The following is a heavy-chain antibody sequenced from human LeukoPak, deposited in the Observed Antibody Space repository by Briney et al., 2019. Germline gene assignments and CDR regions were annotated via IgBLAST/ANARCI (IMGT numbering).Heavy chain of an antibody. Sequence: GGSLRLSCAASGFTFSSYAMSWVRQAPGKGLEGVSAISGSGGSTYYADSVKGRFTISRDNSKNTLYLQMNSLRAEDTAVYYCAKVGFLTLRFLEWLLAPFDYWGQGTLVTVSS. J-gene: IGHJ4*02. D-gene: IGHD3-3*01. CDR2: ISGSGGST. V-gene: IGHV3-23*01. CDR3: AKVGFLTLRFLEWLLAPFDY. CDR1: GFTFSSYA.